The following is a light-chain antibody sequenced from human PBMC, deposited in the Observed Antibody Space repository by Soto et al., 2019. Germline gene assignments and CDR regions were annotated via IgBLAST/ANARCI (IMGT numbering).Light chain of an antibody. CDR2: ASS. CDR1: QSVGSN. Sequence: EIVLTQSPATLSVSPGERATLSCRASQSVGSNFAWYQQKPGQAPRLLIFASSTRATGVPARFSGSGSGTEFTLTISSLEPEDFAVYYCQQRSTWPLTFGGGTKVEIK. CDR3: QQRSTWPLT. V-gene: IGKV3-11*01. J-gene: IGKJ4*01.